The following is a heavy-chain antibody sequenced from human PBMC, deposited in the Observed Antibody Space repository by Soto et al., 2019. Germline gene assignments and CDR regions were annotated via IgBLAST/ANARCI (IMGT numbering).Heavy chain of an antibody. V-gene: IGHV4-61*01. Sequence: SETLSLTCTVSGGSVSSGSYYWSWIRQPPGKGLEWIGYIYYSGSTNYNPSLKSRVTISVDTSKNQFSLKLSSVTAADTAVYYCARAFSSSWPPAHDYWRQGTLVTVSS. CDR1: GGSVSSGSYY. D-gene: IGHD6-13*01. J-gene: IGHJ4*02. CDR3: ARAFSSSWPPAHDY. CDR2: IYYSGST.